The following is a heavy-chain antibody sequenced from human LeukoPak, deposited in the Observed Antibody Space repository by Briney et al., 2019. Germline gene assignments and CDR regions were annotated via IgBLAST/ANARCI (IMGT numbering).Heavy chain of an antibody. CDR3: ARGVGIVVVPAASFDP. D-gene: IGHD2-2*01. Sequence: ASVKVSCKASGYTFTGYYMHWVRQAPGQGLEWMGWINPNSGGTNYAQKFQGRVTMTRDTSISTAYMELSRLRSDDTAVYYCARGVGIVVVPAASFDPWGQGTLVTVSS. V-gene: IGHV1-2*02. CDR2: INPNSGGT. J-gene: IGHJ5*02. CDR1: GYTFTGYY.